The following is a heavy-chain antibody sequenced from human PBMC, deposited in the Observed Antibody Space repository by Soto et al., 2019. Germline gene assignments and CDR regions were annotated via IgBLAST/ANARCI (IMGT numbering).Heavy chain of an antibody. CDR2: IIPIFNST. CDR3: AREGRGKKAGYNGLVSLGY. CDR1: GSRFSNYV. D-gene: IGHD2-2*02. Sequence: QVQLVQSGAEVKTPGSSLKVSCTVSGSRFSNYVISWVRQAPGHGLEWLGRIIPIFNSTQYAQKFQGRVTQTADKPTNTASLELSSLRSDDTAVYYCAREGRGKKAGYNGLVSLGYWGQGTLVTVSS. J-gene: IGHJ4*02. V-gene: IGHV1-69*06.